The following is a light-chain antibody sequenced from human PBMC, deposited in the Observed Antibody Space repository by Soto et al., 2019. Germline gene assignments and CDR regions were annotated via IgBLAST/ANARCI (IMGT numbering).Light chain of an antibody. CDR1: SSDIKNSNL. CDR2: EGS. J-gene: IGLJ2*01. Sequence: QSVLTQPASVSGSPGQSITISCTGTSSDIKNSNLVSWYQQHPGKAPKLMIYEGSKRPSGISHRFSGSKSGTTASLTISGLQAEDEADYYCYSSTTYSSFIVFGGGTKLTVL. CDR3: YSSTTYSSFIV. V-gene: IGLV2-23*03.